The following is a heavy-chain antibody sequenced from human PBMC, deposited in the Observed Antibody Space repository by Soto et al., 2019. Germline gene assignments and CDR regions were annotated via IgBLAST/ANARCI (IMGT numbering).Heavy chain of an antibody. J-gene: IGHJ5*02. Sequence: PGGSLRLSCTASGFTFGDNAVSWFRQAPGKGLEWVAIMRSKTYGGTTEYAASVKGRFTISIDDSKTIAYLQMNSLKIEDTAMYYCASGQRGVSWGKGTLVTVDS. CDR3: ASGQRGVS. CDR1: GFTFGDNA. V-gene: IGHV3-49*03. D-gene: IGHD3-10*01. CDR2: MRSKTYGGTT.